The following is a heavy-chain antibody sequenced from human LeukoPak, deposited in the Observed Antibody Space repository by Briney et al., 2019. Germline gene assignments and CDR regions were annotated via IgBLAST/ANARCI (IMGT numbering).Heavy chain of an antibody. Sequence: SETLSLTCAVYGGSFSGYYWSWIRQPPGKGLEWLGEINHSGSTNYNPSLKSRVTISVDTSKNQFSLKLSSVTAADTAVYYCARGGIITSYAFEIWGQGAMVTVSS. CDR3: ARGGIITSYAFEI. V-gene: IGHV4-34*01. CDR1: GGSFSGYY. CDR2: INHSGST. D-gene: IGHD6-6*01. J-gene: IGHJ3*02.